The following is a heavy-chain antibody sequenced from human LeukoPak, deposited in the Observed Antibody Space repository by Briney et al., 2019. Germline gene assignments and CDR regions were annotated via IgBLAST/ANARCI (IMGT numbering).Heavy chain of an antibody. CDR3: ARGSYDSSGYSFDY. J-gene: IGHJ4*02. CDR2: ISSSSTTI. V-gene: IGHV3-48*02. CDR1: GFTFSSYS. D-gene: IGHD3-22*01. Sequence: GGSLRLSCAASGFTFSSYSMNWARQAPGKGLEWVSYISSSSTTIYYADSVKGRFTISRDNAKNSLYLQMNSLRDEDTAVFYCARGSYDSSGYSFDYWGQGTLVTVSS.